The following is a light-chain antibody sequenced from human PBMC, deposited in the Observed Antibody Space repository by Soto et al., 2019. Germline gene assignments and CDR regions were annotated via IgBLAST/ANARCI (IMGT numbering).Light chain of an antibody. Sequence: EIVLTQSPGTLSLSPGERATLSCRASQSVSSSHLAWYQHKPGQAPRLXIYAASSRATGSPDRFSGGGSGTEFTLTISSLKPEDFETYYCQQLNSYPITFGQGTRLEIK. CDR3: QQLNSYPIT. CDR2: AAS. V-gene: IGKV3D-20*02. CDR1: QSVSSSH. J-gene: IGKJ5*01.